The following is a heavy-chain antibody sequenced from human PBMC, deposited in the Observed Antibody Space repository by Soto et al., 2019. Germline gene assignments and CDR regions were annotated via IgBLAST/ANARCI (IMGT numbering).Heavy chain of an antibody. CDR3: ARDQRGYCSGGSCYLAGYYYGMDV. CDR1: GGSISSGGYY. Sequence: SETLSLTCTVSGGSISSGGYYWSWIRQHPGKGLEWIGYIYYSGSTYYNPSLKSRVIISVDTSKNQFSLKLSSVTAADTAVYYCARDQRGYCSGGSCYLAGYYYGMDVWGQGTTVTVSS. V-gene: IGHV4-31*03. D-gene: IGHD2-15*01. CDR2: IYYSGST. J-gene: IGHJ6*02.